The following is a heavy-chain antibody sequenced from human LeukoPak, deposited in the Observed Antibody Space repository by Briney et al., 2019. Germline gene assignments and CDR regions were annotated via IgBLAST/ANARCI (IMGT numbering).Heavy chain of an antibody. CDR3: FAAAGTGDDY. J-gene: IGHJ4*02. V-gene: IGHV3-7*05. D-gene: IGHD6-13*01. Sequence: QPGGSLRLSCAASGFTFSNYWMNWVSQAPGKGLEWVANVKPDGSEKYYVDSVKGRFTISRDNAKSSLYLQMNSLRAEDTAVYYCFAAAGTGDDYWGQGTLVTVSS. CDR1: GFTFSNYW. CDR2: VKPDGSEK.